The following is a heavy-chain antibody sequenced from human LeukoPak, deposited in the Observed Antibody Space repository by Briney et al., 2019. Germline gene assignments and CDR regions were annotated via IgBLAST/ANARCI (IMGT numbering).Heavy chain of an antibody. CDR3: ARGGHYDYVWGRYRQKDGFDY. CDR1: GFTFSSYE. J-gene: IGHJ4*02. D-gene: IGHD3-16*02. V-gene: IGHV3-48*03. CDR2: ISSSRSII. Sequence: GGSLRLSCAASGFTFSSYEMNWVRQAPGKGLEWVSYISSSRSIIYYADSVKGRFTISRDNAKNSLYLQMNSLRAEDTAVYYCARGGHYDYVWGRYRQKDGFDYWGQGTLVTVSS.